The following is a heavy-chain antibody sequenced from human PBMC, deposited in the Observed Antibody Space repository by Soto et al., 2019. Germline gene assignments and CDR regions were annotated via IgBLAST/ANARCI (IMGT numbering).Heavy chain of an antibody. CDR1: GSSISPYY. D-gene: IGHD2-2*01. V-gene: IGHV4-59*01. J-gene: IGHJ4*02. CDR2: VYYTGST. Sequence: PSETLSLTCTVSGSSISPYYWSWIRQPPGKGLEWIGYVYYTGSTKYNPSLKSRVTISLGTSRNQLPLKLSSVTAADRGVYYCARLYCSSSSCYYFDYWGQGTLVTVSS. CDR3: ARLYCSSSSCYYFDY.